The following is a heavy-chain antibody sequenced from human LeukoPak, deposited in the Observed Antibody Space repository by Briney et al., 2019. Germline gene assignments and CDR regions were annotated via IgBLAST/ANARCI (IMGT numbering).Heavy chain of an antibody. CDR3: ASFNFWSDHYTGDY. V-gene: IGHV5-51*01. Sequence: GESLKISCHGSGYXFTSYWISWVRQRPGKGLEWMGSMNPSDSETRYSPSFQGQVTMTTDKSISTAYLQWSSLKASDSAMYYCASFNFWSDHYTGDYWGQGTLVTVSS. CDR2: MNPSDSET. CDR1: GYXFTSYW. J-gene: IGHJ4*02. D-gene: IGHD3-3*01.